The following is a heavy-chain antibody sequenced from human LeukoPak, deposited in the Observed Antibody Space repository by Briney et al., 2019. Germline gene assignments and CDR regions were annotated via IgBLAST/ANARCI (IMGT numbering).Heavy chain of an antibody. CDR2: VSTSGYT. J-gene: IGHJ4*02. CDR1: GGSISNYY. Sequence: PSETLSLTCTVSGGSISNYYWSWLRQPAGKGLEWIGRVSTSGYTNYNPSLKSRVTMSIDTSKYQFSLKLSSVTAADTAVYYCARGYSQFDYWGQGTLVTVSS. CDR3: ARGYSQFDY. V-gene: IGHV4-4*07. D-gene: IGHD5-18*01.